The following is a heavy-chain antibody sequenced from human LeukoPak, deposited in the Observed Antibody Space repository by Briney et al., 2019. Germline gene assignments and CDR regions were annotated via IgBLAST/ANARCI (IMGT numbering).Heavy chain of an antibody. J-gene: IGHJ4*02. Sequence: ASVKVSCKASGYTFTTYYLHWVRQAPGQGLEWMGIINPSGGSTSYAQKFQGRVTMTRDTSTSTVYMELSSLRSEDTAVYYCARAGFGVAGLNYWGQGTLVTVSS. D-gene: IGHD6-19*01. CDR1: GYTFTTYY. CDR2: INPSGGST. CDR3: ARAGFGVAGLNY. V-gene: IGHV1-46*01.